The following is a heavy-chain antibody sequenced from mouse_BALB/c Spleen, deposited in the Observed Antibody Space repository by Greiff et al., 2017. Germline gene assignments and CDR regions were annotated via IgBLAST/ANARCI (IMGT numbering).Heavy chain of an antibody. V-gene: IGHV5-6*01. CDR1: GFTFSSYG. Sequence: EVHLVESGGDLVKPGGSLKLSCAASGFTFSSYGMSWVRQTPDKRLEWVATISSGGSYTYYPDSVKGRFTISRDNAKNTLYLQMSSLKSEDTAMYYCARLVYYDYDGRGYYAMDYWGQGTSVTVSS. D-gene: IGHD2-4*01. CDR2: ISSGGSYT. CDR3: ARLVYYDYDGRGYYAMDY. J-gene: IGHJ4*01.